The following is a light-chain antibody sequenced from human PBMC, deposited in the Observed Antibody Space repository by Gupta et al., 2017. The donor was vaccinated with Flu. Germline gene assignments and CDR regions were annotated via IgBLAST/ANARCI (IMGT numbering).Light chain of an antibody. CDR3: QQDNSCPRT. Sequence: PATVSLSAGESVAITGRASQSIKRRLAWYQQKPGKAPKFLIHKASTIQTGVPARFSGSGSGTEFTLTISSLQSDDVGIYYCQQDNSCPRTFGQGTKLEIK. CDR1: QSIKRR. CDR2: KAS. J-gene: IGKJ2*02. V-gene: IGKV1-5*03.